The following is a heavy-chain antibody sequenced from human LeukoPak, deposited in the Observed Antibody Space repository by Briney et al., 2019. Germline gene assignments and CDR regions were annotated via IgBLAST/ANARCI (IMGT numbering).Heavy chain of an antibody. D-gene: IGHD6-13*01. CDR2: IYHSGST. CDR1: GGSISSYY. Sequence: SETLSLTCTVSGGSISSYYWSWIRQPPGKGLEWIGEIYHSGSTNYNPSLKSRVTMSVDKSKNQFSLKLSSVTAADTAVYYCASAEPRGVVWYPYWGQGTLVTVSS. J-gene: IGHJ4*02. V-gene: IGHV4-59*12. CDR3: ASAEPRGVVWYPY.